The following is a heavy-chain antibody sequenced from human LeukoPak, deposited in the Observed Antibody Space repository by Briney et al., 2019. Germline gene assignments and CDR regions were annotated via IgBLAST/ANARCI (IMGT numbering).Heavy chain of an antibody. CDR2: ISGSGGST. Sequence: QAGGSLRLSCAASGFTFSSYAMSWVRQAPGKWLEWVSAISGSGGSTYYADSVKGRFTISRDNSKNTLYLQMNSLRAEDTAVYYCAKPGQQPSPPLDYWGQGTLVTVSS. J-gene: IGHJ4*02. V-gene: IGHV3-23*01. CDR1: GFTFSSYA. D-gene: IGHD6-13*01. CDR3: AKPGQQPSPPLDY.